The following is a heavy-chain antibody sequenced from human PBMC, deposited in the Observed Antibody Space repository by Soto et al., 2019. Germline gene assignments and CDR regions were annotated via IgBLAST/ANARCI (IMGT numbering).Heavy chain of an antibody. V-gene: IGHV1-69*06. CDR2: IIPIFGTP. CDR3: ARGLECRGYCLDKPTWFAP. CDR1: GGTFSTYT. J-gene: IGHJ5*02. Sequence: SVKVSCKASGGTFSTYTFSWVRQAPGQGLEWVGRIIPIFGTPYYSQKFQGRVTITADKSTSTVYMELSSLRSDDTAVYFCARGLECRGYCLDKPTWFAPWGQGTLVTV. D-gene: IGHD2-15*01.